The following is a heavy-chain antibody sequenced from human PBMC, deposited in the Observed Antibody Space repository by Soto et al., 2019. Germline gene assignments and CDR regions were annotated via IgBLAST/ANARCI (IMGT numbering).Heavy chain of an antibody. D-gene: IGHD1-26*01. CDR2: ISASGGTT. J-gene: IGHJ5*01. CDR1: GFTFSSHA. V-gene: IGHV3-23*01. CDR3: AKDGQRVGTTLNWLDF. Sequence: EVQLLESGGGLEQPGGSLRLSCAASGFTFSSHAMNWVRQAPGKGLEWVAGISASGGTTYYADSVKGRFSISRANPQNTLYLQMNSLRAEDTAIYYCAKDGQRVGTTLNWLDFWGQGALVTVSS.